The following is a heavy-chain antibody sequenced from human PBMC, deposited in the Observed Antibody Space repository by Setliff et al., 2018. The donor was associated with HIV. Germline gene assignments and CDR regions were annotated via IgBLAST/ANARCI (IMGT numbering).Heavy chain of an antibody. CDR3: ARGYSGGWNDLTGY. D-gene: IGHD6-19*01. CDR1: GFNFMFFA. Sequence: GGSLRLSCTAPGFNFMFFAMSWVRQAPGKGLEWVSGISGSNSRTDYVDSVKGRFTISRDKSKNTLYLQMNSLRAEDTAVYYCARGYSGGWNDLTGYWGQGALVTVSS. CDR2: ISGSNSRT. V-gene: IGHV3-23*01. J-gene: IGHJ4*02.